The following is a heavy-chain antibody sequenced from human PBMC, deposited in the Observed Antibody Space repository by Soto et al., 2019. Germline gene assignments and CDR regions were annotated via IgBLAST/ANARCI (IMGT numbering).Heavy chain of an antibody. Sequence: SETLSLTCAVSGGSISSSNWWSWVRQPPGKGLEWIGEIYHSGSTNYNPSLKSRVTISVDKSRNQFSLKLSSVTAADTAVYYCARDKVITFGGVIAFDYWGQGTLVTVSS. J-gene: IGHJ4*02. D-gene: IGHD3-16*02. V-gene: IGHV4-4*02. CDR3: ARDKVITFGGVIAFDY. CDR1: GGSISSSNW. CDR2: IYHSGST.